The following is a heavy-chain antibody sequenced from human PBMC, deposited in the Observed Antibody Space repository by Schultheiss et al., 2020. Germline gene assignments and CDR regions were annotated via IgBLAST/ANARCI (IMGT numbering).Heavy chain of an antibody. V-gene: IGHV3-30*03. J-gene: IGHJ4*02. CDR3: ARGQWLTGDPVDYFDY. D-gene: IGHD7-27*01. CDR2: ISYDGSNK. CDR1: GFTFSSYG. Sequence: GGSLRLSCAASGFTFSSYGMHWVRQAPGKGLEWVAVISYDGSNKYYADSVKGRFTISRDNSKNTLYLQMGSLRAEDMAVYYCARGQWLTGDPVDYFDYWGQGTLVTVSS.